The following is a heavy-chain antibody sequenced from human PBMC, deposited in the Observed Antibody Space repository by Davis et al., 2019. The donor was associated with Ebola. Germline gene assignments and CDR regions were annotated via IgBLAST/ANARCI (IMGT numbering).Heavy chain of an antibody. D-gene: IGHD6-19*01. Sequence: PGGSLRLSCAASGFTFSSSSMSWVRQAPGKGLEWVSAISGSGGGTHYADSVKGRFTISRDNGKNSLYLQINSLRAEDTAMYYCARDLSNGWFQGFFDPWGQGALVTASS. J-gene: IGHJ5*02. CDR1: GFTFSSSS. V-gene: IGHV3-23*01. CDR3: ARDLSNGWFQGFFDP. CDR2: ISGSGGGT.